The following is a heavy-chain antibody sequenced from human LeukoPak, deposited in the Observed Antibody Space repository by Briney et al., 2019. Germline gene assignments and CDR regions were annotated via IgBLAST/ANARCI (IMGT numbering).Heavy chain of an antibody. J-gene: IGHJ4*02. CDR3: AKSRRLGELSFED. V-gene: IGHV3-30*18. CDR1: GFTLSNYG. Sequence: PGGSLRLSCEASGFTLSNYGMHWVRQAPGQGLEWMAGISHNGSNQYYADSVKGRFTISRDNSKNTLYLEMNSLRAEDTAVYYCAKSRRLGELSFEDWGQGTLVTVSS. CDR2: ISHNGSNQ. D-gene: IGHD3-16*02.